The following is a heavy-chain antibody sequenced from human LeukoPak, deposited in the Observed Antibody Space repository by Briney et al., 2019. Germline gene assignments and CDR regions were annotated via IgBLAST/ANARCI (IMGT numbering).Heavy chain of an antibody. Sequence: ASVKVSCKASGYTFTNYDINWVRQATGQGLEWMGWMNPNSGNTGFAQTFQGRVTMTRNTAISTAYMELSSLRSEDTAMYFCARGGPVSAVLTWGHWFDPWGQGTLVTVSS. V-gene: IGHV1-8*01. CDR1: GYTFTNYD. J-gene: IGHJ5*02. CDR3: ARGGPVSAVLTWGHWFDP. CDR2: MNPNSGNT. D-gene: IGHD2/OR15-2a*01.